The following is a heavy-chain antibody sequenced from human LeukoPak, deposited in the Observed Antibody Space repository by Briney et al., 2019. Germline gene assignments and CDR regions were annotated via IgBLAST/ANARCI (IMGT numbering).Heavy chain of an antibody. CDR1: GFTFSTYA. CDR2: ISYDGSSK. Sequence: GGSLRLSCAASGFTFSTYAMHWVRQAPGKGLEWVAVISYDGSSKYYADSVKGRFTISRDNSKNTLYLQMNSLRAEDTALYFCAQWSRYFDYWGQGTLVTVSS. J-gene: IGHJ4*02. CDR3: AQWSRYFDY. D-gene: IGHD1-26*01. V-gene: IGHV3-30*04.